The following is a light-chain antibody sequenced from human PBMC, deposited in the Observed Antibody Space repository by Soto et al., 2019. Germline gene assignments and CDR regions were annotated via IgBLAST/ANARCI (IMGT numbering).Light chain of an antibody. CDR2: FGS. CDR3: IQAQQTPPT. J-gene: IGKJ1*01. V-gene: IGKV2-28*01. Sequence: DIVMTQSPLSLPVTPGEPASISCNSSQSLLQSNGYNYLDWYLQKPGQSPQLLIYFGSYRASGVPDRFSGSGSGTDFTLKIRRVEAEDVAIYYCIQAQQTPPTFGQGTKVEIK. CDR1: QSLLQSNGYNY.